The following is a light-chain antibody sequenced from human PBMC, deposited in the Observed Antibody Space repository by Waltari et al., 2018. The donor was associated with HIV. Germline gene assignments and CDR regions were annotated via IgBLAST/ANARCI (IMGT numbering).Light chain of an antibody. CDR1: SSNIGSNT. Sequence: QSVLTQPPSASGTPGQRATISRSGSSSNIGSNTVNWYQQPPGTAPKLLIYSNIQRPSGVPDRFSGSKSGTSASLAISGLQSEDEADYYCAAWDDSLNAWVFGGGTKLTVL. CDR3: AAWDDSLNAWV. CDR2: SNI. V-gene: IGLV1-44*01. J-gene: IGLJ3*02.